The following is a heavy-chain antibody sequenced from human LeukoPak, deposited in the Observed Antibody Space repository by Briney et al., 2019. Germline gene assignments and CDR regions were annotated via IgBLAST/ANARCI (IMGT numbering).Heavy chain of an antibody. Sequence: ASVKVSCKASGYTYTSYDINWVRQATGQGLEWMGWMNPNSGNTGYAQKFQGRVTMTRNTSISTAYMELSSLRSEDTAVYYCARVEGYDSSGYYLYGMDVWGQGTTVTVSS. V-gene: IGHV1-8*01. CDR1: GYTYTSYD. J-gene: IGHJ6*02. CDR2: MNPNSGNT. D-gene: IGHD3-22*01. CDR3: ARVEGYDSSGYYLYGMDV.